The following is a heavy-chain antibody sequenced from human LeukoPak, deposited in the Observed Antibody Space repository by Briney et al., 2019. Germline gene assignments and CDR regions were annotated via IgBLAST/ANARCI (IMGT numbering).Heavy chain of an antibody. CDR2: IYYSGST. Sequence: SETLSLTCTVSGGSISSYYWSWIRQPPGKGLEWIGYIYYSGSTNYNPSLKSRVTISVDTSKNQFSLKLSSVTAADTAVYYCARVLAEMAAVWRDDVFDIWGQGTMVTVSS. V-gene: IGHV4-59*01. D-gene: IGHD5-24*01. CDR3: ARVLAEMAAVWRDDVFDI. J-gene: IGHJ3*02. CDR1: GGSISSYY.